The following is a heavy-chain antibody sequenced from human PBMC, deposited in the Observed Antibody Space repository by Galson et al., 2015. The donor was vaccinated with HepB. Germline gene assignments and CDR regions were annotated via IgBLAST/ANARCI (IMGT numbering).Heavy chain of an antibody. D-gene: IGHD3-16*01. CDR1: GGSFSGYY. Sequence: SETLSLTCAVYGGSFSGYYWSWIRQPPGKGLEWIGESNHSGSSNYNPSLKRRVTISVDKSKNQFSLTLISVTAADTAVYYCARGSPLGQNWFDPWGQGALVTVSS. J-gene: IGHJ5*02. V-gene: IGHV4-34*01. CDR3: ARGSPLGQNWFDP. CDR2: SNHSGSS.